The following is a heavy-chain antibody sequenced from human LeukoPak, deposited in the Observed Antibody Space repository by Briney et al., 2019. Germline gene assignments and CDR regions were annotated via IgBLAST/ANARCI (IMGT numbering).Heavy chain of an antibody. Sequence: SETLSLTCTVSGGYIITSGHYWGWIRQPPGKGLEWIGSIYYTGVTSTNPIFRSRMSISVDTSKNQFSLNLTSVTAADAAVYYCARERSSSGGHNWFDPWGQGTLVTVSS. CDR2: IYYTGVT. CDR1: GGYIITSGHY. J-gene: IGHJ5*02. V-gene: IGHV4-39*07. D-gene: IGHD4-23*01. CDR3: ARERSSSGGHNWFDP.